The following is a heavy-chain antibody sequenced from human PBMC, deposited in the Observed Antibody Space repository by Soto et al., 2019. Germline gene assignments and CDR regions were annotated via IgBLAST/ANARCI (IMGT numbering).Heavy chain of an antibody. D-gene: IGHD2-8*02. CDR2: INHTGST. CDR1: GGSLSGYS. J-gene: IGHJ4*02. CDR3: ARDKLTGLFDY. Sequence: PSETLSLTCAVYGGSLSGYSWTWIRQPPGTGLEWIGEINHTGSTNYNPSLKSRVTISVDTSKNQFSLKLTSVSAADTAVYYCARDKLTGLFDYWAREPWSPSPQ. V-gene: IGHV4-34*01.